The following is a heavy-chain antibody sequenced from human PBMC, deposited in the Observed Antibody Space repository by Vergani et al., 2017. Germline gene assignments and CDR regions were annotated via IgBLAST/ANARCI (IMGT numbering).Heavy chain of an antibody. CDR3: AKAHSITFGGVIATDY. V-gene: IGHV3-23*01. CDR1: GFTFSSYA. J-gene: IGHJ4*02. CDR2: ISGSGGST. Sequence: EVQLLESGGGLVQPGGSLRLSCAASGFTFSSYAMSWVRQAPGKGLEWVSAISGSGGSTYYADSVKGRFTISRDNSKNTLYLQMNSLRAEDTAVYYCAKAHSITFGGVIATDYWGQGTLVTVSS. D-gene: IGHD3-16*02.